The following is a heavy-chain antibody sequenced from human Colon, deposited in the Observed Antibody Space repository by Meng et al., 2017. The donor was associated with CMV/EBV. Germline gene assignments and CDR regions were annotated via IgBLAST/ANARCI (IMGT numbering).Heavy chain of an antibody. CDR3: VKLHYDFWSGSYF. CDR2: ITASGETT. D-gene: IGHD3-3*01. V-gene: IGHV3-11*01. CDR1: GFTFNAYY. Sequence: GGSLKISCAASGFTFNAYYMTWIRQAPGKGLEWLSYITASGETTYYAESVKGRFTVSRDNNKDTLFLQMDNVRAEDTAIYYCVKLHYDFWSGSYFWGQGTLVTVSS. J-gene: IGHJ4*02.